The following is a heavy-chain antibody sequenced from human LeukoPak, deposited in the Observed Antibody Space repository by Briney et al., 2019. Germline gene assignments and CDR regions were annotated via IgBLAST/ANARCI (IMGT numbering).Heavy chain of an antibody. CDR3: AREIPGYVGVVTGVWYYYYYMDV. V-gene: IGHV4-61*02. D-gene: IGHD4-23*01. CDR1: GGSISSGSYY. CDR2: IYTSGST. Sequence: SETLSLTCTVSGGSISSGSYYWSWIRQPAGKGLEWIGRIYTSGSTNYNPSLKSRVTISVDTSKNQFSLKLSSVTAADTAVYYCAREIPGYVGVVTGVWYYYYYMDVWGKGTTVTVSS. J-gene: IGHJ6*03.